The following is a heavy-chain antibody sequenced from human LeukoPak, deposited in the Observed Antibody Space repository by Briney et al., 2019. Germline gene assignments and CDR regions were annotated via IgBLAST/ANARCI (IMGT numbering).Heavy chain of an antibody. Sequence: GRSLRLSCAASGFTFSSFGMHWVRQAPGQGLEWVAVISFDGSNQYYADSVKGRFTIYRDNFKNTVYLQMNSLRAEETAVYYCARYGGFLDYWGQGTPVTVSS. CDR3: ARYGGFLDY. CDR2: ISFDGSNQ. D-gene: IGHD3-16*01. J-gene: IGHJ4*02. CDR1: GFTFSSFG. V-gene: IGHV3-30*03.